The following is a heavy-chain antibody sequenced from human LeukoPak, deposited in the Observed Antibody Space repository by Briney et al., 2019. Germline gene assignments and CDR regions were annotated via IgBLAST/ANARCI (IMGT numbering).Heavy chain of an antibody. CDR2: INWNCGRT. J-gene: IGHJ3*02. CDR1: GFTFDDYG. V-gene: IGHV3-20*04. CDR3: AKSITAAGTYAFDI. Sequence: GGSLRLSCAASGFTFDDYGMSWVREAPGKGVEWVSGINWNCGRTGYVDSVKGQFTISRNNAKNSMYLQMNSLRAEDTAVYYCAKSITAAGTYAFDIWGQGTVVTVSS. D-gene: IGHD6-13*01.